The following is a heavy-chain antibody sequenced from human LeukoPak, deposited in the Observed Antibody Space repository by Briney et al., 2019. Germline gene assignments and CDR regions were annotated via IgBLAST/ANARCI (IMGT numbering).Heavy chain of an antibody. CDR1: GGSISRHH. D-gene: IGHD4-17*01. Sequence: SETLSLTCSASGGSISRHHWSWIRQPPGKGLEWIGYISYSGGTRYNPSFQSRVTISLGTSKTHFSLKLTSVTAADTAMYYCARLLNNDNAGDPDTFDMWGPGTMVTVSS. CDR3: ARLLNNDNAGDPDTFDM. CDR2: ISYSGGT. V-gene: IGHV4-59*08. J-gene: IGHJ3*02.